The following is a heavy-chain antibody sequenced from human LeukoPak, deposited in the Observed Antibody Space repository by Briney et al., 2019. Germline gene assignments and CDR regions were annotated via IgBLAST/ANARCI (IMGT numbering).Heavy chain of an antibody. Sequence: GGSLRLSCAASGFTFSSYAMSWVRQAPGKGLEWVSVISNSGGSTSYADSVKGRFTISRDNAKNSLYLQMNSLRAEDTAVYYCARDLNFVRPYTFDYWGQGTLVTVSS. CDR2: ISNSGGST. CDR3: ARDLNFVRPYTFDY. V-gene: IGHV3-23*01. CDR1: GFTFSSYA. J-gene: IGHJ4*02. D-gene: IGHD3/OR15-3a*01.